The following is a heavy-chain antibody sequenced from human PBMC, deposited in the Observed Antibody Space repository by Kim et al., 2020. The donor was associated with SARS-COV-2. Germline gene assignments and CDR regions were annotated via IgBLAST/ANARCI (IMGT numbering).Heavy chain of an antibody. CDR1: GGSISSCN. Sequence: SETLSLTCSVSGGSISSCNWSWMRQPPPGELEWSGYVYYTGSTNNNPPLHSRRTISLDTTTNNHSLKMSSVTTAATAAYYCGRGGSVNNACDSWVHGTMV. D-gene: IGHD3-16*01. J-gene: IGHJ6*02. CDR3: GRGGSVNNACDS. V-gene: IGHV4-59*01. CDR2: VYYTGST.